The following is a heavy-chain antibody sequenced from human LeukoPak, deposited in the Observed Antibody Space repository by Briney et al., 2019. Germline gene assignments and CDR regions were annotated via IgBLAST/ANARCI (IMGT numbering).Heavy chain of an antibody. Sequence: SVKVSCKASGGTFSSYAISWVRQAPGQGLEWMGGIIPIFGTANYAQKFQGRVTITADESTSTAYMELSSLRSEDTAVYYCAGEADYYDSSVYFDYWGQGTLVTVSS. D-gene: IGHD3-22*01. CDR1: GGTFSSYA. CDR3: AGEADYYDSSVYFDY. CDR2: IIPIFGTA. V-gene: IGHV1-69*01. J-gene: IGHJ4*02.